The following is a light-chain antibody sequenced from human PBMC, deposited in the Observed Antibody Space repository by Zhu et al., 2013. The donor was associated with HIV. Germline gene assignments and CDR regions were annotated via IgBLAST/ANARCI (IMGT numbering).Light chain of an antibody. CDR3: QELKTFPLT. J-gene: IGKJ4*01. V-gene: IGKV1-9*01. Sequence: DIQLTQSPSFLSASVGDRVTVTCRANQTISRWLAWYQQKPGKAPKLLIYAASTLQSGVPSRFSGSGSGTVFTLTIASLQPEDFGTYHCQELKTFPLTFGGGPKWRSN. CDR1: QTISRW. CDR2: AAS.